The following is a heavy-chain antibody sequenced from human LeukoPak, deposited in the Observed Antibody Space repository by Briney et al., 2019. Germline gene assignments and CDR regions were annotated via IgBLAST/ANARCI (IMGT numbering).Heavy chain of an antibody. CDR2: ISSSGSTI. CDR1: GFTFSDYY. V-gene: IGHV3-11*01. D-gene: IGHD3-22*01. CDR3: ARDRKVVEPYGMDV. Sequence: PGGSLRLSCAASGFTFSDYYMSWIRQAPGKGLEWVSYISSSGSTIYYADSVKGRFTISRDNAKNSLYLQMNSLRAEDTAVYYCARDRKVVEPYGMDVWGQGTTVTVSS. J-gene: IGHJ6*02.